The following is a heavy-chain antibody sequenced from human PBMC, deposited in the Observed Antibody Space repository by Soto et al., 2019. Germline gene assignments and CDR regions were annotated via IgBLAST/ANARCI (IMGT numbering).Heavy chain of an antibody. Sequence: QVQLQESGPGLVKPSETLSLTCTVSGGSISSDYWSWIRQPPGKGLEWIGYIYHTGSTNKNSSLKSRVTISVDTSKNQFSLKLSSVTAADTAVYYCGRQRGYHLLPGSYYYMDVWGKGTTVTVSS. J-gene: IGHJ6*03. D-gene: IGHD2-2*01. CDR3: GRQRGYHLLPGSYYYMDV. CDR1: GGSISSDY. CDR2: IYHTGST. V-gene: IGHV4-59*08.